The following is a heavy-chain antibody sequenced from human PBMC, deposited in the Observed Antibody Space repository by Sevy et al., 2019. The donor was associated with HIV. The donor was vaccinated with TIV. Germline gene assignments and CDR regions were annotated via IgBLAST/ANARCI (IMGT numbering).Heavy chain of an antibody. CDR1: GGSISSGGYY. CDR3: ARESSGIAAAGLDY. Sequence: SETLSLTCTVSGGSISSGGYYWSWIRQHPGKGLEWIGYIYYRGSTYYNPSLKSRVTISVDTSKNQFSLKLSSVTAADTAVYYCARESSGIAAAGLDYWGQGTLVTVSS. V-gene: IGHV4-31*03. D-gene: IGHD6-13*01. CDR2: IYYRGST. J-gene: IGHJ4*02.